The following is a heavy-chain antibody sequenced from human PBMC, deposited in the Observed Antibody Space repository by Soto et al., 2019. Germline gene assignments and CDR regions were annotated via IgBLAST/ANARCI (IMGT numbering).Heavy chain of an antibody. V-gene: IGHV1-8*01. J-gene: IGHJ4*02. CDR1: GYTFTSYD. CDR3: ARVRRGVWFGEKLTREYYFDY. D-gene: IGHD3-10*01. Sequence: QVQLVQSGAEVKKPGASVKVSCKASGYTFTSYDINWVRQATGQGLEWMGWMNPNSCNTGYAQKFQGRVTMTRHTSRSTAYRELSSLRSEDTAVSYCARVRRGVWFGEKLTREYYFDYWGQGTLVTVSS. CDR2: MNPNSCNT.